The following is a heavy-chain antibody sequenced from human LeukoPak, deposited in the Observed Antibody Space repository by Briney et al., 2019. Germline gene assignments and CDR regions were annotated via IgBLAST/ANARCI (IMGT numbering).Heavy chain of an antibody. CDR2: INHSGST. CDR3: ARGVGVVPTCYIDV. CDR1: GGSFSGYY. D-gene: IGHD1-26*01. V-gene: IGHV4-34*01. J-gene: IGHJ6*03. Sequence: SETLSLTCAVYGGSFSGYYWSWIRQPPGKGLEWIGEINHSGSTNYNPSLKSRVTISVDTSKNQFSLKLSSVTAADTAVYYCARGVGVVPTCYIDVWGKGTTVTVSS.